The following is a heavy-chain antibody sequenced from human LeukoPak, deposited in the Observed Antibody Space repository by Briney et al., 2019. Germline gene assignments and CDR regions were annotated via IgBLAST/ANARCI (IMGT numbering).Heavy chain of an antibody. D-gene: IGHD1-1*01. J-gene: IGHJ4*02. Sequence: PSETLSLTCTVSGGSISSSSYYWGWIRQPPGKGLEWIATIYYSGSTYYKPSLKSRVTISVDTSKNQFSLKLNSVTAADTAVYYCARRGKLAHFDYWGQGTPVTVSS. V-gene: IGHV4-39*01. CDR3: ARRGKLAHFDY. CDR1: GGSISSSSYY. CDR2: IYYSGST.